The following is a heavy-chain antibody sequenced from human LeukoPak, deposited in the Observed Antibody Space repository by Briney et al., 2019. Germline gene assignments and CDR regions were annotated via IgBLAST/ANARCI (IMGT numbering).Heavy chain of an antibody. Sequence: PGGSLRLSCVASGFAFSGYTMNWIRQAPGKGLEGVSSISSSSSYIYYADSVKGRFTISRDNAKNSLYLQMNSLRAEDTAVYYCAKDGGEYYDILTGYYPRLYYMDVWGKGTTVTISS. V-gene: IGHV3-21*04. CDR1: GFAFSGYT. J-gene: IGHJ6*03. CDR3: AKDGGEYYDILTGYYPRLYYMDV. D-gene: IGHD3-9*01. CDR2: ISSSSSYI.